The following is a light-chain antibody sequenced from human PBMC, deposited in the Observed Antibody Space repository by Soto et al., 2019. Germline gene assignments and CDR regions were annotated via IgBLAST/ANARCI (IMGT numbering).Light chain of an antibody. CDR1: SSNIGAGYD. V-gene: IGLV1-40*01. J-gene: IGLJ2*01. Sequence: VLTQPPSVSGAPGQSVTISCTGSSSNIGAGYDVHWYQQLPGTAPKLLIYGNSNRPSGVPDRFSGSKSGTSASLAITGLQAEDEADYYCQSYDSSLSGSVVFGGGTKLTVL. CDR2: GNS. CDR3: QSYDSSLSGSVV.